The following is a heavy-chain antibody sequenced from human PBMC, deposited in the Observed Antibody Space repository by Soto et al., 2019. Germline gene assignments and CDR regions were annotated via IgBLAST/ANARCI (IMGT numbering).Heavy chain of an antibody. CDR3: ATYPTRYRRGTTCYAGLDY. D-gene: IGHD2-2*01. Sequence: ASVKVSCKASGGTFSSYAISWVRQAPGQGLEWMGAFDPEIGETVYAQKFRGRVTMTEDTSTDTAYMELSSLRSEDTAVYYCATYPTRYRRGTTCYAGLDYWGQGTLVTVSS. V-gene: IGHV1-24*01. CDR2: FDPEIGET. CDR1: GGTFSSYA. J-gene: IGHJ4*02.